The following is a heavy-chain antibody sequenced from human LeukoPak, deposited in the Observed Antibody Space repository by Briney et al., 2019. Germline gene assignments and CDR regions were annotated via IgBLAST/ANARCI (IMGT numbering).Heavy chain of an antibody. J-gene: IGHJ6*03. CDR3: ARVFDSGSQAYFYYMDV. D-gene: IGHD3-10*01. CDR2: FYHSGIT. Sequence: PSETLSLTCTVSGYSISSGYFWGWIRQPPGKGLEWIGSFYHSGITYYNPSLKSRVTISVEMSKNQFSLKLSSVTAADTAVYYCARVFDSGSQAYFYYMDVWGKGTTVTIFS. V-gene: IGHV4-38-2*02. CDR1: GYSISSGYF.